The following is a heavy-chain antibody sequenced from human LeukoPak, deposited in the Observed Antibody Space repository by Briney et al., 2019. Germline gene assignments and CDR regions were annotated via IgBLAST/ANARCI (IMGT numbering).Heavy chain of an antibody. V-gene: IGHV4-59*01. CDR2: IYYSGST. CDR1: GGSISSYY. CDR3: VSYYGGHFDY. D-gene: IGHD4-23*01. Sequence: SETLSLTCTVSGGSISSYYWSWIRQPPGKGLEWIGYIYYSGSTNYNPSLKSRVTISVDTSKNQFSLKLSSVTAADTAVYYCVSYYGGHFDYWGQGTLVTVSS. J-gene: IGHJ4*02.